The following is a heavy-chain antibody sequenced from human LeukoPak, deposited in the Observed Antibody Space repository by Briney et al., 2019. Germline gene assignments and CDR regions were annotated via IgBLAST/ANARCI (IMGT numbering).Heavy chain of an antibody. CDR2: IIPIFGTA. Sequence: GASVKVSCKASGGTFSSYAISWVRQAPGQGLEWMGGIIPIFGTANYAQKFQGRVTITTDESTSTAYMELSSLRSEDAAVYYCARAPPYYDFWSGSQNNYYYYMDVWGKGTTVTVSS. V-gene: IGHV1-69*05. CDR1: GGTFSSYA. CDR3: ARAPPYYDFWSGSQNNYYYYMDV. D-gene: IGHD3-3*01. J-gene: IGHJ6*03.